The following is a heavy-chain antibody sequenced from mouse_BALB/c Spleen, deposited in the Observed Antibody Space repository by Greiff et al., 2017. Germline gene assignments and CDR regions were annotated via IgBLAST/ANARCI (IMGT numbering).Heavy chain of an antibody. CDR3: ARLNWDDAMDY. Sequence: EVKLVESGGGLVQPGGSLRLSCATSGFTFTDYYMSWVRQPPGKPLEWLGFIRNKANGYTTEYSASVKGRFTISRDNSQSILYLQMNTLRAEDSATYYCARLNWDDAMDYWGQGTSVTVSS. V-gene: IGHV7-3*02. D-gene: IGHD4-1*01. CDR1: GFTFTDYY. J-gene: IGHJ4*01. CDR2: IRNKANGYTT.